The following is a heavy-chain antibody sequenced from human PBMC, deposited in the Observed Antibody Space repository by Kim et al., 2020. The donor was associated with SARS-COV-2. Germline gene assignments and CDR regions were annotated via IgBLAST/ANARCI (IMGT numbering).Heavy chain of an antibody. D-gene: IGHD3-10*01. CDR1: GYSFTTYY. Sequence: ASVKVSCKTSGYSFTTYYIHWVRQAPGQGLEWIGVINPSGGSTTYAQKFQGRVTMTKDTSTRTVFLEWSSLGSEDTAVYYCARSRHDGSGTRRDYYYGMDVWGQGTTLTVSS. V-gene: IGHV1-46*01. J-gene: IGHJ6*02. CDR3: ARSRHDGSGTRRDYYYGMDV. CDR2: INPSGGST.